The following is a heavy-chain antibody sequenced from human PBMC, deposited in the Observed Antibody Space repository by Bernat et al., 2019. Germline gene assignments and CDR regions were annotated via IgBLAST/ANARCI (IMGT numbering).Heavy chain of an antibody. V-gene: IGHV3-7*03. D-gene: IGHD6-13*01. CDR3: ARDLADAGRFDP. Sequence: EVQLVESGGGLVQPGGSLRLSCAASGFTFINYWMDWVRQAPGKGLEWVANIKNDGSQKNYVDSVEGRFTISRDNAKNSLYLQMNSLRVEDTAVYYCARDLADAGRFDPWGQGILVTVSS. CDR1: GFTFINYW. J-gene: IGHJ5*02. CDR2: IKNDGSQK.